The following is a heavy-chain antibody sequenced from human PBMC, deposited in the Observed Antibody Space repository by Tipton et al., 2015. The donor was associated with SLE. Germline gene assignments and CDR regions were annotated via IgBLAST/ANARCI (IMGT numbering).Heavy chain of an antibody. CDR2: INQDASGK. D-gene: IGHD3-10*01. J-gene: IGHJ4*02. CDR3: ARDPHYYGSGSPDF. Sequence: SLRLSCAAAGFTFSSYGMHWVRQAPGKGLEWVASINQDASGKYYVDSVKGRFTISRDNAKNSLYLQMNSLKAEDTAVYYCARDPHYYGSGSPDFWGQGTLVTVSS. V-gene: IGHV3-7*01. CDR1: GFTFSSYG.